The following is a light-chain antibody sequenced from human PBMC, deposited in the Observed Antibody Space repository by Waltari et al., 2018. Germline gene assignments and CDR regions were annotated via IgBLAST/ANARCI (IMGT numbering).Light chain of an antibody. V-gene: IGKV3-11*01. CDR3: QQRGNWPAV. CDR2: DAS. CDR1: QSVNTF. J-gene: IGKJ4*01. Sequence: ETVLTQSPGTLSLSPGERATLSCKASQSVNTFLAWYQQKPGQAPRLVIYDASKRVAGVPARFSGSGSGTYFILTISILEPEDSAVYYCQQRGNWPAVFGGGTKVEIK.